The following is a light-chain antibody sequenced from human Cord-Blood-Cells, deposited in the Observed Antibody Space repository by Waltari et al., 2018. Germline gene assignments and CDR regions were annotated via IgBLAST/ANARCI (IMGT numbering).Light chain of an antibody. CDR2: DVS. CDR3: CTYAGIYV. V-gene: IGLV2-11*01. Sequence: QSALTQPRSVSGSPGQSVTISCTGTSSDVGGYNYVSWYQQHPGKAPKLMIYDVSKPPSGVPDRFSGSKSGTPASLTISGLQPEDEADYYCCTYAGIYVFGTGTKVTVL. J-gene: IGLJ1*01. CDR1: SSDVGGYNY.